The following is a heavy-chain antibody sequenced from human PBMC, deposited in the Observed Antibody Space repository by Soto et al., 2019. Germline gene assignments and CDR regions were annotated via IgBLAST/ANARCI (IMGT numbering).Heavy chain of an antibody. J-gene: IGHJ3*02. CDR2: ISAYNGNT. D-gene: IGHD2-2*01. CDR1: GYTFTSYG. Sequence: ASVKVSCKASGYTFTSYGISWVRQAPGQGLEWMGWISAYNGNTNYAQKLQGRVTMTTDTSTSTAYMELRSLRSDDTAVYYCASAYCSSTSCYGDAFDIWGQGTMVTVSS. CDR3: ASAYCSSTSCYGDAFDI. V-gene: IGHV1-18*01.